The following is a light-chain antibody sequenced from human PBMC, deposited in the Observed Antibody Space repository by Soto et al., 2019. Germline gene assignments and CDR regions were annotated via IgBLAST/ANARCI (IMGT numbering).Light chain of an antibody. CDR2: AAS. J-gene: IGKJ2*01. V-gene: IGKV1-39*01. CDR3: QQSSSTPPT. Sequence: DIQMTQSPSSLSASVGDRVTITCRASQSISSCLNWYQQKPGKAPKLLIYAASSLQSGVPSRFSGSGSGTDFTLTISSLQPEDFATYYCQQSSSTPPTFGQGTKLEIK. CDR1: QSISSC.